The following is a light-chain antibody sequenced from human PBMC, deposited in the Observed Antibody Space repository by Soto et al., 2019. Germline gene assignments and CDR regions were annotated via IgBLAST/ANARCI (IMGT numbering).Light chain of an antibody. J-gene: IGKJ1*01. V-gene: IGKV1-5*03. Sequence: DIQLTQSPSTLSGSVGDRVSITCRASQTISIWFAWYQQKPGKAPKLLIYKASTLKSGVPSGFSGSGSGTEFTLTISSLQPDDFATYYCQHYNSYSEAFGQGTKV. CDR2: KAS. CDR1: QTISIW. CDR3: QHYNSYSEA.